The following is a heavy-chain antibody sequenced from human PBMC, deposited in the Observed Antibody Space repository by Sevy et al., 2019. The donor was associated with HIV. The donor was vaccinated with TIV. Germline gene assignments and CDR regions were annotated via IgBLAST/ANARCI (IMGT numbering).Heavy chain of an antibody. V-gene: IGHV3-30*04. J-gene: IGHJ4*02. CDR2: ISNDATKK. Sequence: GGSLRLSCAASGFRFSGYAMHWVRQAPGKGLEWMAVISNDATKKYHINSVKGRFTISRDNAKNTLYLEMNNLRDEDTALYYCATPRFDFWGPGTLVTVSS. CDR1: GFRFSGYA. CDR3: ATPRFDF.